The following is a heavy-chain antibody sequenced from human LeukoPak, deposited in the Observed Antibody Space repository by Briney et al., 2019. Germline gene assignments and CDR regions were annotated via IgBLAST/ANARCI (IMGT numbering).Heavy chain of an antibody. Sequence: GASVKVSCKASGYTFTSYGISWVRQAPGQGLEWMGWISAYNGNTNYAQKFQGRVTMTRDTSISTAYMELSRLRSDDTAVYYCARDRGGGSCCYNWFDPWGQGTPVTVSS. V-gene: IGHV1-18*01. J-gene: IGHJ5*02. CDR2: ISAYNGNT. CDR1: GYTFTSYG. CDR3: ARDRGGGSCCYNWFDP. D-gene: IGHD2-15*01.